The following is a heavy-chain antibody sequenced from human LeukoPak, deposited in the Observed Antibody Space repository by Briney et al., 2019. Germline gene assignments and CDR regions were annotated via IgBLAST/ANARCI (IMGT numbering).Heavy chain of an antibody. CDR1: GYTFTSFY. CDR3: ARGDGAAGRVFDY. CDR2: INPSGGST. V-gene: IGHV1-46*01. D-gene: IGHD6-13*01. J-gene: IGHJ4*02. Sequence: ASVKVSCKASGYTFTSFYIYWVRQAPGQGLEWMGIINPSGGSTNYAQKFQGRVTMTGDTSTSTVYVELSSLRSEDTAVYYCARGDGAAGRVFDYWGQGTLVNVPS.